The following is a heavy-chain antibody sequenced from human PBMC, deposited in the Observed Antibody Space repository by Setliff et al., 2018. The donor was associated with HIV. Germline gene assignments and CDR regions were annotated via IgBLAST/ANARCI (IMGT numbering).Heavy chain of an antibody. CDR3: AGGSLGFLDWCLPDS. V-gene: IGHV1-18*04. Sequence: GASVKVSCKASGYDFSSYSMMWVRQTPGQGLEWLGWISGLTGEVRLAKEFQGRVTLTTSAYTAYMELKSLRSEDRGVYYCAGGSLGFLDWCLPDSWGQGTLVTVSS. CDR1: GYDFSSYS. J-gene: IGHJ4*02. CDR2: ISGLTGEV. D-gene: IGHD2-21*02.